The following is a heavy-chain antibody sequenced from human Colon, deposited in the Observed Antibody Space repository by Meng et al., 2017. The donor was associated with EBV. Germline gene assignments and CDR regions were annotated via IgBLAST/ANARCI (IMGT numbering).Heavy chain of an antibody. D-gene: IGHD1-26*01. J-gene: IGHJ4*02. Sequence: QWQLQASAPGLGKPSGSLSLTCGVSGVSISSNIRWTWVRQPPGKGLEWIGDIDDSGSTNYNPSLNSRISISLDKSKNHFSLKVNSVTAADTAVYYCARGKQDAWELLAYWGQGALVTVSS. CDR2: IDDSGST. CDR3: ARGKQDAWELLAY. V-gene: IGHV4-4*02. CDR1: GVSISSNIR.